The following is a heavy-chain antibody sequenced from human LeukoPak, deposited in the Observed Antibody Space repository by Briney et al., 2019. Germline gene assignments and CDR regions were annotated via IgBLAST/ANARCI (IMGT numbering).Heavy chain of an antibody. V-gene: IGHV4-59*01. D-gene: IGHD2-2*02. J-gene: IGHJ4*02. CDR3: ARVAYCSSSSCYRALDS. CDR2: IYYSGST. Sequence: PSETLSLTCTVSGGSISSYSWSWIRQPPGKGLEWIGYIYYSGSTNYNPSLKSRVTISVDTSKNQFSLKLSSVTAADTAVYYCARVAYCSSSSCYRALDSWGQGTLVTVSS. CDR1: GGSISSYS.